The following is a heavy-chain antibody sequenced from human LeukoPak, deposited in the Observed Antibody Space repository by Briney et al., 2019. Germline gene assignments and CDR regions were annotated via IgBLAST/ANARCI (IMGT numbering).Heavy chain of an antibody. CDR2: ISHDGSSD. CDR3: ARMSASGRTNGAFDV. J-gene: IGHJ3*01. CDR1: GFAFRSFA. V-gene: IGHV3-30-3*01. Sequence: GKSLRLSCAASGFAFRSFAMHWVRQAPGKGLDWVAVISHDGSSDYYSPSLGGRFTISRDTSKNTLYLQMNRLRPDDTATYYCARMSASGRTNGAFDVWGRGTMVTVSS. D-gene: IGHD6-19*01.